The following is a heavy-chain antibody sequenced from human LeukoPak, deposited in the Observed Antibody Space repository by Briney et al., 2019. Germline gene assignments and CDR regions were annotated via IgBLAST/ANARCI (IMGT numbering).Heavy chain of an antibody. D-gene: IGHD2-2*03. V-gene: IGHV4-59*12. J-gene: IGHJ5*02. CDR3: ASNRGYCSITSCSYNWFDP. CDR1: GGSIISDY. CDR2: IYYSGST. Sequence: SETLSLTCTVSGGSIISDYWTWLRQPPGKGLEWIGYIYYSGSTKYNPSLKSRVTMSVDTSKNLFSLKLSSVAASASAVYSCASNRGYCSITSCSYNWFDPWGQGTLVTVSS.